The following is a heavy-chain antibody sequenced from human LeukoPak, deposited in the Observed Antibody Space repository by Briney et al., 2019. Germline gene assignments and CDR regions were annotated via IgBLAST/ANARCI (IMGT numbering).Heavy chain of an antibody. D-gene: IGHD6-13*01. V-gene: IGHV3-7*01. CDR2: IKEDGSEK. CDR3: ARASSWHTPSRFDP. Sequence: GGSLRLSCAASGFTFNIYWMSWVRQAPGKGLEWVANIKEDGSEKYYVDSVKGRFTISRDNAKNSLYLQMNSLRAEDTAVYYCARASSWHTPSRFDPWGQGTLVTVSS. J-gene: IGHJ5*02. CDR1: GFTFNIYW.